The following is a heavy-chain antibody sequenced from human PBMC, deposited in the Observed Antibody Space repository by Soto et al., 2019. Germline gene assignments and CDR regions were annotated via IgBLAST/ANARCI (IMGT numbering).Heavy chain of an antibody. V-gene: IGHV4-34*01. CDR3: ARGGGDCSGGSCYSGRYYYYYYYYMDV. D-gene: IGHD2-15*01. CDR1: GGSFSGYY. CDR2: INHSGST. J-gene: IGHJ6*03. Sequence: SETLSLTCAVYGGSFSGYYWSWIRQPPGKGLEWIGEINHSGSTNYNPSLKSRVTISVDTSKNQFSLKLSSVTAADTAVYYCARGGGDCSGGSCYSGRYYYYYYYYMDVWGKGTTVT.